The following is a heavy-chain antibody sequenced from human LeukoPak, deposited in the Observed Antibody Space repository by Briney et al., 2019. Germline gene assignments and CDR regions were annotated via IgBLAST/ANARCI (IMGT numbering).Heavy chain of an antibody. CDR3: AKDTSIGKYCTSGVCSPFDY. J-gene: IGHJ4*02. CDR2: ISYSGDYT. D-gene: IGHD2-8*01. CDR1: GFTFSSYA. V-gene: IGHV3-23*01. Sequence: TGGSLRLSCAGSGFTFSSYAMSWVRQAPGKGLEWVSAISYSGDYTYYADSVKGRFTISRNNSKNTLYLHVNSLRAEDTAVYYCAKDTSIGKYCTSGVCSPFDYWGQGTLVTVSS.